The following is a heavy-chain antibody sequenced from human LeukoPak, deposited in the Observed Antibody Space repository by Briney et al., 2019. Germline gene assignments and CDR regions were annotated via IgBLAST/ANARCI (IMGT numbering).Heavy chain of an antibody. V-gene: IGHV5-51*01. Sequence: GESLKISCKGSGYSFTSYWIGWVRQMPGKGLEWMGIIYPGDSDPRSGASDTRYSQSFQGQVIMSADKSISTAYLEWSSLKASDTAMYFCARERGGTGYDSGLDYDYWGQGTLVTVSS. J-gene: IGHJ4*02. CDR2: IYPGDSDPRSGASDT. D-gene: IGHD5-12*01. CDR1: GYSFTSYW. CDR3: ARERGGTGYDSGLDYDY.